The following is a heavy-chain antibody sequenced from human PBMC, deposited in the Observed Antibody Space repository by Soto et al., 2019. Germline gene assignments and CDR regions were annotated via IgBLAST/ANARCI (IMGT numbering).Heavy chain of an antibody. J-gene: IGHJ5*02. V-gene: IGHV5-51*01. Sequence: GEPLKISCKGSGYSFTSYWIGWVRQMPGKGLEWMGIIYPGDSDTRYSPSFQGQVTISADKSISTAYLQWSRLKASDTAMYYCARQAEDCTNGVCYNWFDPCGQGTLVTVSS. CDR2: IYPGDSDT. CDR1: GYSFTSYW. CDR3: ARQAEDCTNGVCYNWFDP. D-gene: IGHD2-8*01.